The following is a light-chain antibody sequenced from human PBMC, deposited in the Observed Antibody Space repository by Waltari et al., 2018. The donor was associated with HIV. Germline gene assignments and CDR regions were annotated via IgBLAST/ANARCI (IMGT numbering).Light chain of an antibody. J-gene: IGLJ3*02. V-gene: IGLV1-40*01. CDR3: QSYDSSLSGSV. CDR2: GNS. Sequence: QSVLTQPPSVSGAPGQRVTISCTGSSSNIGAGYGVHWYQQLPGTAPKLLIYGNSNGPSGVPDRFSGSKSGTSASLAITGLQAEDEADYYCQSYDSSLSGSVFGGGTKLTVL. CDR1: SSNIGAGYG.